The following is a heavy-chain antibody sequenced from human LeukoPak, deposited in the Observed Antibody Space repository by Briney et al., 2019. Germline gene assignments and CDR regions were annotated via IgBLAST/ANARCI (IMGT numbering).Heavy chain of an antibody. Sequence: SETLSLTCAVSGGSISSSNWWSWVRQPPGKGLEWIGEIYHSGSTNYNPSLKSRVTISVDKSKNQFSLKLSSVTAADTAVYYCARGVYYYGSGSYYFDYWGQGTLVTVSS. CDR1: GGSISSSNW. V-gene: IGHV4-4*02. CDR2: IYHSGST. D-gene: IGHD3-10*01. J-gene: IGHJ4*02. CDR3: ARGVYYYGSGSYYFDY.